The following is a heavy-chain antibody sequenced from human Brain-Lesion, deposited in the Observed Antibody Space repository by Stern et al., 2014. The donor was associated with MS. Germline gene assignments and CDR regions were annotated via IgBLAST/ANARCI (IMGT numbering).Heavy chain of an antibody. J-gene: IGHJ6*02. V-gene: IGHV1-2*02. CDR3: ARDQRGITIFGVVTDYYYLGMDV. CDR2: INPNTGGT. CDR1: GYNFTGYY. D-gene: IGHD3-3*01. Sequence: QLVQSGAEVKKPGASVKVSCKTSGYNFTGYYIHWVRQAPGQGLEWMAWINPNTGGTKYAQKFQGRVTMSRDTSISTAYVELSSLTSDDTAVYYCARDQRGITIFGVVTDYYYLGMDVWGQGTTVTVSS.